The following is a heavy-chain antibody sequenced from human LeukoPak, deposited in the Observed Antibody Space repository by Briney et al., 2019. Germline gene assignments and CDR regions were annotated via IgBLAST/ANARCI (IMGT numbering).Heavy chain of an antibody. CDR3: ARDKQHSYGRYFDH. CDR2: MQSTGNS. V-gene: IGHV4-59*01. CDR1: GGSISTYH. Sequence: SETLSLTCTVSGGSISTYHWNWIRRSPEKGLEWIGYMQSTGNSNYNPSLKSRVTMSVDMSRNQIVLNLSSVTPADTAVYFCARDKQHSYGRYFDHWGQGILVTVSS. J-gene: IGHJ4*02. D-gene: IGHD5-18*01.